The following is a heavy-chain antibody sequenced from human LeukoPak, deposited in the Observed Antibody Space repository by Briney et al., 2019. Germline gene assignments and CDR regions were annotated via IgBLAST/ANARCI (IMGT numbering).Heavy chain of an antibody. CDR2: INHSGST. Sequence: SETLSLTCSVYGGSFSGYYWCWIRQPPGKGLEWIGEINHSGSTNYNPSLKSRVTISVDTSKNQFSLKLSSVTAADTAVYYCARGGEPDGDYVDYWGQGTLVTVSS. J-gene: IGHJ4*02. CDR3: ARGGEPDGDYVDY. CDR1: GGSFSGYY. V-gene: IGHV4-34*01. D-gene: IGHD3-16*01.